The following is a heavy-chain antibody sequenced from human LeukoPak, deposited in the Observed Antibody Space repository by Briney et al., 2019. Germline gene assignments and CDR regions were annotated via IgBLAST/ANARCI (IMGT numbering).Heavy chain of an antibody. Sequence: PSESLSLTCTVSNYSISTDYYWGWIRQPPGKGLEWIGYIYYSGSTKYNPSLKSRVTISVDTSKNQFSLQPRSVTAADTAVYYCARVGRIGAAGPPPYYFDYWGQGPLVTVSS. J-gene: IGHJ4*02. D-gene: IGHD6-13*01. CDR1: NYSISTDYY. V-gene: IGHV4-61*01. CDR2: IYYSGST. CDR3: ARVGRIGAAGPPPYYFDY.